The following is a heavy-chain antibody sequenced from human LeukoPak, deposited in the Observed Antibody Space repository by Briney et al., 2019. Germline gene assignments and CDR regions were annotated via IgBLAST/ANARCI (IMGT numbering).Heavy chain of an antibody. D-gene: IGHD3-22*01. V-gene: IGHV1-8*01. J-gene: IGHJ6*02. CDR1: GYTFTSYD. Sequence: ASVKVSCKASGYTFTSYDINWVRQATGQGLEWMGWMNPNSGNTGYAQKFQGRVTMTGNTSISTAYMELSSLRSEDTAVYYCARVPYDSSGYYYYYYYYGMDVWGQGTTVTVSS. CDR3: ARVPYDSSGYYYYYYYYGMDV. CDR2: MNPNSGNT.